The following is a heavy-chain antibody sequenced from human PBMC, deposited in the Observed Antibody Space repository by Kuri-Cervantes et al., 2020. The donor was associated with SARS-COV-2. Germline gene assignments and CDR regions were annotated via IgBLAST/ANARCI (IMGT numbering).Heavy chain of an antibody. CDR2: IKQDGSEK. CDR3: AKDLYGVVVAATGFDY. CDR1: GFTFSSYW. Sequence: GGSLRLSCAASGFTFSSYWMSWVRQAPGKGLEWVANIKQDGSEKYYVDSVKGRFTISRDNAKNTLYLQMNSLRAEDTAVYYCAKDLYGVVVAATGFDYWGQGTLVTVSS. V-gene: IGHV3-7*03. D-gene: IGHD2-15*01. J-gene: IGHJ4*02.